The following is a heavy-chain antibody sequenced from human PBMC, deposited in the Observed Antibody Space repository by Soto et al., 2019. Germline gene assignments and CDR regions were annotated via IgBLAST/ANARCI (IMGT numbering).Heavy chain of an antibody. V-gene: IGHV4-34*01. CDR3: ASSGYSYGYRGLSYYYYYGMDV. CDR1: GGSFSGYY. CDR2: INHSGST. D-gene: IGHD5-18*01. J-gene: IGHJ6*02. Sequence: PSETLSLTCAVYGGSFSGYYWSWIRQPPGKGLEWIGEINHSGSTNYNPSLKSRVTISVDTSKNQFSLKLSSVTAADTAVYYCASSGYSYGYRGLSYYYYYGMDVWGQGTTVT.